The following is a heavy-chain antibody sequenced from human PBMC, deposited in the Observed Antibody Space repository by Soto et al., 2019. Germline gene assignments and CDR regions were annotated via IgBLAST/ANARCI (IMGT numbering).Heavy chain of an antibody. D-gene: IGHD6-19*01. Sequence: QVQLVQSGAEVKKPGSSVKVSCTASGGTFSSYAISWVRQAPGQGLEWMGGIIPIFGTANYAQKFQGRVTITADKSTSTAYMELSSLRSEDTAVYYCAAAAGIAVAETPYYFDYWGQGTLVTVSS. CDR2: IIPIFGTA. CDR1: GGTFSSYA. J-gene: IGHJ4*02. V-gene: IGHV1-69*06. CDR3: AAAAGIAVAETPYYFDY.